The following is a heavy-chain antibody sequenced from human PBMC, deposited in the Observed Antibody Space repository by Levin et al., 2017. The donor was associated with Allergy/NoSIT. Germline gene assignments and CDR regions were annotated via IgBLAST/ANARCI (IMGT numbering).Heavy chain of an antibody. CDR2: IYYSGST. CDR1: GGSISGYY. CDR3: ARFYSGTYPFMGYTWFDP. Sequence: PSETLSLTCTVSGGSISGYYWSWIRQPPGKGLEWIGHIYYSGSTSYNPSLKSRVNISVDMTKNQFSLKLNSVTTADTAVFYCARFYSGTYPFMGYTWFDPWGQGTLVTVSS. V-gene: IGHV4-59*01. J-gene: IGHJ5*02. D-gene: IGHD1-26*01.